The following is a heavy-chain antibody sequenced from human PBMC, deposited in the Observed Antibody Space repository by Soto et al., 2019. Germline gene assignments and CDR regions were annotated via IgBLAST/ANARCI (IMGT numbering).Heavy chain of an antibody. CDR2: IYYSGST. J-gene: IGHJ5*02. CDR1: GGAISSGDSY. V-gene: IGHV4-30-4*01. CDR3: ARDANYVDTAMALRFNWFDP. Sequence: PSETLSLTCTVSGGAISSGDSYWSWIRQPPGKGLEWSGYIYYSGSTYYNPSLKSRVTISVDTSKNQFSLTLSSVTAADTAVYYCARDANYVDTAMALRFNWFDPWGQGTLVTVSS. D-gene: IGHD5-18*01.